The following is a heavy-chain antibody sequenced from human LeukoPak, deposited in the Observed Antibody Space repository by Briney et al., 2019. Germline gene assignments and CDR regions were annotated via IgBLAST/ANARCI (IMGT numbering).Heavy chain of an antibody. CDR1: GGSFSGYY. J-gene: IGHJ5*02. V-gene: IGHV4-34*01. Sequence: SETLSLTCAVYGGSFSGYYWSWVRQPPGKGLEGSGEINHSGSTNYNASLTSRGTISVDTSKNQFSLKLSSVTAADTAVYYCARVGYSSSSDWFDPWGQGTLVTVSS. D-gene: IGHD6-6*01. CDR2: INHSGST. CDR3: ARVGYSSSSDWFDP.